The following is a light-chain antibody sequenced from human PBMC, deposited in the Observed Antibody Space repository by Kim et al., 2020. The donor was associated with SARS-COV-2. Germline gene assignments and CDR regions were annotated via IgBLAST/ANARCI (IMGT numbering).Light chain of an antibody. CDR3: LQDFSYPYT. J-gene: IGKJ2*01. Sequence: SASVGDRVTITCRASQGIRNGLGWFQQKPGKAPNLLISTASTLRSGVPSRFSGSGSGTDFTLTISSLQPEDFATYYCLQDFSYPYTFGQGTKLEIK. CDR2: TAS. V-gene: IGKV1-6*01. CDR1: QGIRNG.